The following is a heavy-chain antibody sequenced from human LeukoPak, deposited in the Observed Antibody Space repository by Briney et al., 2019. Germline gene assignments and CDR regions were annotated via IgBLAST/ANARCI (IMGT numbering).Heavy chain of an antibody. CDR2: ISSTSSTI. V-gene: IGHV3-48*01. J-gene: IGHJ4*02. D-gene: IGHD7-27*01. CDR3: ARGDWGSNFDY. Sequence: GGSLILSCAASGFTFSSYNMNWVRQAPGKGLEWLSYISSTSSTIYYADSVKGRLTISRDNAKNSLYLHMNSLRGEDTAVYYRARGDWGSNFDYWGQGTLVTVSS. CDR1: GFTFSSYN.